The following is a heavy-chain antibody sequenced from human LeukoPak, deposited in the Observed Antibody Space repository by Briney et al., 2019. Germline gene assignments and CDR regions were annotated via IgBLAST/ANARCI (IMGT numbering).Heavy chain of an antibody. CDR2: INRDGSTT. Sequence: GGSLRLSCAASESTFSKFWTHWVRQAPGKGLVWASGINRDGSTTTYADSVKGRFTVSRDNAKNTLYLQMNSLRAEDTAVYYCARGNYYGMDVWGQGTTVTVSS. V-gene: IGHV3-74*03. CDR3: ARGNYYGMDV. D-gene: IGHD2/OR15-2a*01. CDR1: ESTFSKFW. J-gene: IGHJ6*02.